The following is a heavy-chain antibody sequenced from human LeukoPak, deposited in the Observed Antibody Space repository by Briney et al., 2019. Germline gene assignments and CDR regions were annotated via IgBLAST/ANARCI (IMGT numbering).Heavy chain of an antibody. J-gene: IGHJ5*02. V-gene: IGHV4-39*07. CDR2: IYYSGNT. Sequence: SETLSLTCTVSGGSISSGGYYWGWIRQPPGKGLEWIGSIYYSGNTYDSPSLKSRVTMSVDTSKNQFSLKLSSVTAADTAIYYCARASSSNSYHESLDPWGQGTLVTVSS. D-gene: IGHD6-13*01. CDR3: ARASSSNSYHESLDP. CDR1: GGSISSGGYY.